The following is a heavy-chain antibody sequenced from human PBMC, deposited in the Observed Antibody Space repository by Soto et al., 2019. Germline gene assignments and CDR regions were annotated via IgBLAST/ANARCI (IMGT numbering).Heavy chain of an antibody. J-gene: IGHJ5*02. D-gene: IGHD6-19*01. V-gene: IGHV4-61*02. Sequence: PSETLSLTCGVSGGSIRGGGFSWSWIRQPAGKGLEWIGRIYTSGSTNYNPSLKSRVTMSVDTSKNQFSLKLSSVTAADTAVYYCERDKGIAVAGSWFDPWGQGTLVTVSS. CDR2: IYTSGST. CDR3: ERDKGIAVAGSWFDP. CDR1: GGSIRGGGFS.